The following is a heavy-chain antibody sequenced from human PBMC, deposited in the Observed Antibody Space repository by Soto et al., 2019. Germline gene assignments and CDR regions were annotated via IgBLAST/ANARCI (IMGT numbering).Heavy chain of an antibody. V-gene: IGHV3-43*01. CDR2: ITWNGGNT. Sequence: GGSLRLSCEVSGFTFKTYWMSWVRQAPGKGLEWVSLITWNGGNTYYADSAKGRFTISRDGTTKSVSLQLTSLKTEDTGLYSCARETLSFCSALDVWGQRTTVTVSS. CDR3: ARETLSFCSALDV. CDR1: GFTFKTYW. J-gene: IGHJ6*02. D-gene: IGHD3-3*01.